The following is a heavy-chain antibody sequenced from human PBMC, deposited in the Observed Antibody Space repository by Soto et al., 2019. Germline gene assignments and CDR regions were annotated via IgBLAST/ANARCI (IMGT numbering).Heavy chain of an antibody. CDR1: GFTFSSYA. Sequence: QVQLVESGGGVVQPGRSLRLSCAASGFTFSSYAMHWVRQAPGKGLEWVAVISYDGSNKYYADSVKGRFTISRDNSKNXLXLXXNSLRAEDTAVYYCARDREIFGVVTLGGDYYGMDVWGQGTTVTVSS. V-gene: IGHV3-30-3*01. CDR2: ISYDGSNK. D-gene: IGHD3-3*01. J-gene: IGHJ6*02. CDR3: ARDREIFGVVTLGGDYYGMDV.